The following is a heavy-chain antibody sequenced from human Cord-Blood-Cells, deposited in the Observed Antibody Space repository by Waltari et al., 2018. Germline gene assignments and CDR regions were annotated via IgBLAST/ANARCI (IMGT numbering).Heavy chain of an antibody. V-gene: IGHV3-15*01. CDR1: GFTFSNAW. Sequence: EVQLVESGGGLVKPGGSLRLSCAASGFTFSNAWMSWVRQAPGKGLEWVGRIKRKTDGGTTDYAAPVKGRFTISRDDSKNTLYLQMNSLKTEDTAVYYCTTDSGATDYWGQGTLVTVSS. J-gene: IGHJ4*02. CDR2: IKRKTDGGTT. CDR3: TTDSGATDY. D-gene: IGHD1-26*01.